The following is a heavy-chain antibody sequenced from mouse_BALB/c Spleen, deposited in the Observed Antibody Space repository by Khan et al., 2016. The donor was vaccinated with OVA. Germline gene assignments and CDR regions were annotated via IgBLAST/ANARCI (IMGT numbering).Heavy chain of an antibody. CDR2: ISSGGSYT. Sequence: EVELVESGGDLVKPGGSLKLSCAASGFTFSSYGMSWVRQTPDKRLEWVATISSGGSYTYYPDSVKGRFTIYREHAKNTLYLQMSSLKSEDTAMYYCARHTGTPFDYWGQGTTLTVSS. V-gene: IGHV5-6*01. J-gene: IGHJ2*01. CDR3: ARHTGTPFDY. CDR1: GFTFSSYG. D-gene: IGHD4-1*01.